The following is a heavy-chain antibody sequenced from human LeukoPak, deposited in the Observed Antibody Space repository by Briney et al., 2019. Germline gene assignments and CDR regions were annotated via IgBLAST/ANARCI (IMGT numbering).Heavy chain of an antibody. Sequence: SETLSLTCSVSGGSISSIHSYWAWLRQTPGMGLEWTGNISYSGRPSYNPYYNPSLKSPVTISVDTSLNRIYLMLNSLTAADTAVYYCARGQFVIIPPDLMPLDSWGQGTLVSVSS. D-gene: IGHD2-2*01. CDR3: ARGQFVIIPPDLMPLDS. J-gene: IGHJ5*01. CDR2: ISYSGRPSYNP. V-gene: IGHV4-39*07. CDR1: GGSISSIHSY.